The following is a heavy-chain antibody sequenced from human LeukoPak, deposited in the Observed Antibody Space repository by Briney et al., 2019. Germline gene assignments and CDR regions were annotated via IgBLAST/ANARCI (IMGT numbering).Heavy chain of an antibody. J-gene: IGHJ4*02. CDR1: GYTFTGYY. CDR3: ARDVAQLATPVPYY. CDR2: INPSSGGT. D-gene: IGHD6-13*01. Sequence: ASVKVSCKASGYTFTGYYMLWVRQAPGQGLEWMGWINPSSGGTNYAQKFQGRATMTRHTSISRAYMEVSRLRSDDMAVYYCARDVAQLATPVPYYGGQGTLVTVSS. V-gene: IGHV1-2*02.